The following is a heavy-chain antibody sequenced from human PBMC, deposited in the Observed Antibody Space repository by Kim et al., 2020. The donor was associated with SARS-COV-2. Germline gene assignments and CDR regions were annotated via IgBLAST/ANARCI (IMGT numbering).Heavy chain of an antibody. V-gene: IGHV4-39*01. J-gene: IGHJ5*02. Sequence: LKGRVTISVDTSKNQFSLKLSSVTAADTAVYYCARHELLWFGELLRWFDPWGQGTLVTVSS. CDR3: ARHELLWFGELLRWFDP. D-gene: IGHD3-10*01.